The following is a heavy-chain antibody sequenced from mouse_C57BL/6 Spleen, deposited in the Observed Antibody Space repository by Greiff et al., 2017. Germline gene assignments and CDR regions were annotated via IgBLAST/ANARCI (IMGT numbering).Heavy chain of an antibody. CDR2: IFPGSGST. V-gene: IGHV1-75*01. CDR3: ARELRGSYWYFDV. J-gene: IGHJ1*03. CDR1: GYTFTDYY. D-gene: IGHD1-1*01. Sequence: QVQLKQSGPELVKPGASVKISCKASGYTFTDYYINWVKQRPGQGLEWIGWIFPGSGSTYYNEKFKGKATLTVDKSSSTAYMLLSSLTSEDSAVYFCARELRGSYWYFDVWGTGTTVTVSS.